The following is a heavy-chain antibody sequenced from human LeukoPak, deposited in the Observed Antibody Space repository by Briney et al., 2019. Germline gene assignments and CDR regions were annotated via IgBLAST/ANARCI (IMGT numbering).Heavy chain of an antibody. CDR2: IIPIFGTT. Sequence: SVKVSCKASGGTFRSYAISWVRQAPGQGLEWMGGIIPIFGTTNYAQKLQGRVTMTTDTSTSTAYMELRSLRSDDTAVYYCARLGSPIYYYYIDVWGKGTTVTVSS. CDR3: ARLGSPIYYYYIDV. CDR1: GGTFRSYA. V-gene: IGHV1-69*05. J-gene: IGHJ6*03. D-gene: IGHD1-26*01.